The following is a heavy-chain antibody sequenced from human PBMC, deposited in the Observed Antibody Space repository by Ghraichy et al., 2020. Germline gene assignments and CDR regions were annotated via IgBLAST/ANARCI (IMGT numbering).Heavy chain of an antibody. D-gene: IGHD1-26*01. CDR3: ARAVHRVGPYLDY. CDR1: GFTFGSNW. V-gene: IGHV3-7*01. Sequence: GGSLRLSCAASGFTFGSNWMTWVRQAPGKGLEWVGNIKQDGSEKYYVGSVKGRFSISRDNAKNSLYLQMNSLREEDTAVYYCARAVHRVGPYLDYWGQGTLVTVSS. CDR2: IKQDGSEK. J-gene: IGHJ4*02.